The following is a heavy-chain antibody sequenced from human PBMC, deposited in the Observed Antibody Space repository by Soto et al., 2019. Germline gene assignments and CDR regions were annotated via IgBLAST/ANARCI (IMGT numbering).Heavy chain of an antibody. D-gene: IGHD1-26*01. Sequence: GGSLRLSCAASGFTFSDYSMNWVRQAPGKGLEWISRISSSGATIYYADSVKGRFTISRDNARNSLYLQMNSLRDDDTAVSYSARDLYPGSYSEAYWGQGNLVTVSS. V-gene: IGHV3-48*02. CDR3: ARDLYPGSYSEAY. CDR2: ISSSGATI. J-gene: IGHJ4*02. CDR1: GFTFSDYS.